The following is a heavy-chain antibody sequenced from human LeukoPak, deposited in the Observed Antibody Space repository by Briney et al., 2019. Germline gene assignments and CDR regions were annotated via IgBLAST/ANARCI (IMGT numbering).Heavy chain of an antibody. J-gene: IGHJ4*02. V-gene: IGHV3-53*01. CDR3: ARWFCSSTSCYYDY. CDR2: IYSDGTT. D-gene: IGHD2-2*01. Sequence: GGSLRLSCAASGFTVSSNYMSWVRQAPGMGLEWVSIIYSDGTTYYVDSVKGRFTISRDNSKNTLYLQMNSLRAEDTAVYYCARWFCSSTSCYYDYWGQGTLVTVSS. CDR1: GFTVSSNY.